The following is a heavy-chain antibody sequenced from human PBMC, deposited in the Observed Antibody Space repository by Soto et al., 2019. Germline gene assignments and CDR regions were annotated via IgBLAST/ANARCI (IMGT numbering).Heavy chain of an antibody. J-gene: IGHJ4*02. CDR1: GFTVSSNY. CDR2: ISSSSSYI. CDR3: ASGLGDVFWSGYYPEAIFDY. V-gene: IGHV3-21*01. D-gene: IGHD3-3*01. Sequence: SCAASGFTVSSNYMNWVRQAPGKGLEWVSSISSSSSYIYYADSVKGRFTISRDNAKNSLYLQMNRLRAEVTAVYYCASGLGDVFWSGYYPEAIFDYWGQGTLVTVSS.